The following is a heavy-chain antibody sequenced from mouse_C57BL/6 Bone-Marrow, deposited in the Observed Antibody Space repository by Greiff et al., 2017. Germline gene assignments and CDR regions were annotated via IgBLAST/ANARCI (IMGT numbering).Heavy chain of an antibody. D-gene: IGHD2-13*01. J-gene: IGHJ3*01. CDR2: IDPSGGGT. V-gene: IGHV1-72*01. CDR1: GYTFTSYW. CDR3: ARVGDY. Sequence: VQLQQPGAELVKPGASVKLSCKASGYTFTSYWMHWVKQRPGRGLEWIGRIDPSGGGTNYNEKFKGKATLTVDTSSRPAYMQLSSLTSEDSAVYCCARVGDYWGQGALVTVSA.